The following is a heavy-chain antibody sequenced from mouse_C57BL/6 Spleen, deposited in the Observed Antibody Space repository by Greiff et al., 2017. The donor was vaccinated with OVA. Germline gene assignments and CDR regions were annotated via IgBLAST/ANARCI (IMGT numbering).Heavy chain of an antibody. J-gene: IGHJ1*03. D-gene: IGHD1-1*01. CDR3: ERRSGKGYPYWYFDV. Sequence: QVQLQQPGAELVMPGASVKLSCKASGYTFTSYWMHWVKQRPGQGLEWIGEIDPSDSYTNYNQKFKGKSTLTVDKSSSTAYMQLSSLPSEASAVDYWERRSGKGYPYWYFDVWGTGTPVTVSS. CDR2: IDPSDSYT. CDR1: GYTFTSYW. V-gene: IGHV1-69*01.